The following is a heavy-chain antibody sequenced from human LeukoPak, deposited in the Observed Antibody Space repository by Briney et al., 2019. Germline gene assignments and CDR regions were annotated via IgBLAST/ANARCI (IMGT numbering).Heavy chain of an antibody. CDR3: ARVYDYYYYYMDV. CDR2: IIPIFGTA. J-gene: IGHJ6*03. V-gene: IGHV1-69*06. D-gene: IGHD2-2*02. CDR1: GGTFSSYA. Sequence: ASVKVSCKASGGTFSSYAISWVRQAPGQGLEWMGGIIPIFGTANYAQKFQGRVTITADKSASTAYMELSSLRSEDTAVYYCARVYDYYYYYMDVWSKGTTVTVSS.